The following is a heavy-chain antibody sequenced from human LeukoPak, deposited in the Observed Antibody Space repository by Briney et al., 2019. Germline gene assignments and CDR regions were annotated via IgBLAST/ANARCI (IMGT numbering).Heavy chain of an antibody. D-gene: IGHD2-15*01. Sequence: SVKVSCKASGGTFGSYAISWVRQAPGQGLEWMGGIIPIFGTANYAQKFQGRVTITTDESTSTAYMELSSLRSEDTAVYYCARDGDRYCSGGSCYDWFDPWGQGTLVTVSS. CDR1: GGTFGSYA. J-gene: IGHJ5*02. CDR2: IIPIFGTA. V-gene: IGHV1-69*05. CDR3: ARDGDRYCSGGSCYDWFDP.